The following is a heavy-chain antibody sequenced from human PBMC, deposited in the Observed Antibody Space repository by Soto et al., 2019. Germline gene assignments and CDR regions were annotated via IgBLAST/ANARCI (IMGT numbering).Heavy chain of an antibody. V-gene: IGHV4-31*03. CDR3: ARERITMVRGVIMAWFDP. Sequence: QVQLQESGPGLVKPSQTLSLTCTVSGGSISSGGYYWSWIRQHPGKGLEWIGYIYYSGSTYYNPSLKSRVTISVDTSKNQFSLKLSSVTAAVTAVYYCARERITMVRGVIMAWFDPWGQGTLVTVSS. D-gene: IGHD3-10*01. CDR2: IYYSGST. CDR1: GGSISSGGYY. J-gene: IGHJ5*02.